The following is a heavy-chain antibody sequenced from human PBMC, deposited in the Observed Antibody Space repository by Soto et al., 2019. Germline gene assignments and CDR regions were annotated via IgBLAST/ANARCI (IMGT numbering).Heavy chain of an antibody. CDR1: GYTFTSYG. Sequence: GASVKFSCKASGYTFTSYGISWVRQAPGQGLEWMGWISSYNGNTNYAQKVQGRVTMTTDKSTSTTYMELRSLRSDDTAVYYCARGPRYCSSTSCFSGVTWFDPWGQGTLVTVSS. V-gene: IGHV1-18*04. J-gene: IGHJ5*02. D-gene: IGHD2-2*01. CDR2: ISSYNGNT. CDR3: ARGPRYCSSTSCFSGVTWFDP.